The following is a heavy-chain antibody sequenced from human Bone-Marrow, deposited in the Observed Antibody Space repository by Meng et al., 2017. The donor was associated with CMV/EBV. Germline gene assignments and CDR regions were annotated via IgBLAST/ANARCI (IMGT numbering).Heavy chain of an antibody. J-gene: IGHJ5*02. CDR1: GFTFSTYS. D-gene: IGHD2-8*02. V-gene: IGHV3-21*01. CDR2: ISSGGSHI. Sequence: SGFTFSTYSMNWVRQAPGKGLEWVSSISSGGSHIYYADSVKGRFTISRDNGKNSLFLQMSSLRAEDTAVYYCAGRDCSGGVCPFDPWGQGTLVTVSP. CDR3: AGRDCSGGVCPFDP.